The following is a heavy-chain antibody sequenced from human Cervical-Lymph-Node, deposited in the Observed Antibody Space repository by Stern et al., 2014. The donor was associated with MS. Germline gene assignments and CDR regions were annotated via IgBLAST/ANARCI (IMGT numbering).Heavy chain of an antibody. CDR2: INAGNGNT. D-gene: IGHD6-19*01. V-gene: IGHV1-3*01. CDR3: ARDSEQWLKNYGMDV. Sequence: QVQLVQSGAEAKKPGASVKVSCKASGYTFTSYAMHWVRQAPGQRLEWMGWINAGNGNTKYSQKFQGRVTITRDTSASTAYMEMSSLRSEDTAVYYCARDSEQWLKNYGMDVWGQGTTVTVSS. CDR1: GYTFTSYA. J-gene: IGHJ6*02.